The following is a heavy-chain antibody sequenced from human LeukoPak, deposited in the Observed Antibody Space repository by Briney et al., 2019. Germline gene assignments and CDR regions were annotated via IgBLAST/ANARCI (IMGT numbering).Heavy chain of an antibody. D-gene: IGHD1-26*01. CDR1: GFTFTSSA. V-gene: IGHV1-58*02. Sequence: GTSVKVSCKASGFTFTSSAMQWVRQARGQRLEWRGWFVVGSGNTNYAQKFQERVTITRDMSTSTAYMELSSLRSEDTAVYYCAAGGGIVGATTAFDIWGQGTMVTVSS. J-gene: IGHJ3*02. CDR2: FVVGSGNT. CDR3: AAGGGIVGATTAFDI.